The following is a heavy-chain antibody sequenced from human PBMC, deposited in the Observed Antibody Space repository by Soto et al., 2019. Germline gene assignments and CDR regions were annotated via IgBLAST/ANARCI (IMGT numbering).Heavy chain of an antibody. CDR2: FNPTSGST. CDR1: GYTFIHYY. V-gene: IGHV1-46*01. Sequence: QVQLVQSGAEVKKPGASVKLSCKASGYTFIHYYIHWVRQAPGQGLEWMGIFNPTSGSTNYAQKFQGRVTLTIDTPTRTVYMELSSLRFDDTAVYYCARDLAAGDYWGQGTLVTVSS. D-gene: IGHD6-13*01. J-gene: IGHJ4*02. CDR3: ARDLAAGDY.